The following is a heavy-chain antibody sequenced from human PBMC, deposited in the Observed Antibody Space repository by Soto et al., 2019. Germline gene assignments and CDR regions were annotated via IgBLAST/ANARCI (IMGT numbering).Heavy chain of an antibody. CDR3: ARSKRITMNGGGYYFDY. D-gene: IGHD3-22*01. Sequence: PGGSLRLSCAASGFTFSSYSMNWVRQAPGKGLEWVSYISSSSSTIYYADSVKGRFTISRDNAKNSLYLQMNSLRDEDTAVYYCARSKRITMNGGGYYFDYWGQGTLVTVSS. V-gene: IGHV3-48*02. J-gene: IGHJ4*02. CDR2: ISSSSSTI. CDR1: GFTFSSYS.